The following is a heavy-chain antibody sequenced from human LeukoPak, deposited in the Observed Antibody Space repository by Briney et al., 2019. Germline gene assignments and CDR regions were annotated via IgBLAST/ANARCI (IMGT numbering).Heavy chain of an antibody. D-gene: IGHD3-22*01. CDR1: GFTFGSSP. V-gene: IGHV3-30*18. Sequence: GGSLRLSCVASGFTFGSSPMSWVRQAPGKGLEWVAVISYDGSNKYFADSVKGRFTISRDNAKNTQFLQINSLRAEDTAVYYCAKEGYYGSSGYIPGYYFDYWGQGTLVTVSS. CDR2: ISYDGSNK. CDR3: AKEGYYGSSGYIPGYYFDY. J-gene: IGHJ4*02.